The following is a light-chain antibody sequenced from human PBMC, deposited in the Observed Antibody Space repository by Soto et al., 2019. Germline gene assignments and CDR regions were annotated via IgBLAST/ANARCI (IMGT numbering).Light chain of an antibody. CDR3: STDAGAVA. CDR1: SSDVGSYNL. V-gene: IGLV2-23*01. J-gene: IGLJ2*01. Sequence: QSALTQPASVSGSPGQSITISCTETSSDVGSYNLVSWYQHHPGKAPKLMIYEGSERPSGVSNRFSGSKSGNTASLTISGLQAEDEADYSCSTDAGAVAFGGGTKLTVL. CDR2: EGS.